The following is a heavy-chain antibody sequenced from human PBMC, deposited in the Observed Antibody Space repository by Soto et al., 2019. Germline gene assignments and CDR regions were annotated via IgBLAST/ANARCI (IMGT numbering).Heavy chain of an antibody. Sequence: SETLSLTCAVYGGSFTSTYWTWIRQPPGKGLEWIGEINHSGSTNYNPSLKGRVTISVDTSKNQFSLKLTSVTAADTAVYYCLSARYDYWGQGILVTVSS. CDR3: LSARYDY. CDR1: GGSFTSTY. D-gene: IGHD3-9*01. CDR2: INHSGST. J-gene: IGHJ4*02. V-gene: IGHV4-34*01.